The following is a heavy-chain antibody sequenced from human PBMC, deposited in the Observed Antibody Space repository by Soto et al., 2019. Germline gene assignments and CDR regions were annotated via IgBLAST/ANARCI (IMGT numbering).Heavy chain of an antibody. D-gene: IGHD3-10*02. CDR1: GVPFSGNW. V-gene: IGHV3-74*03. J-gene: IGHJ4*02. CDR2: INKDGTTT. CDR3: ARDLFGPFDY. Sequence: PGGSRRLSCAASGVPFSGNWMHWVRQAPGKGLVWVSRINKDGTTTSYADSVKGRFTISRDNAENTLYLQMNSLRADVSAVYYRARDLFGPFDYWGQGTLVTVSS.